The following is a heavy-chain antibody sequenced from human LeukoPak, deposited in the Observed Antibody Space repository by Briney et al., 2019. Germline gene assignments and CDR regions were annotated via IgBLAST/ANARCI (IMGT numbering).Heavy chain of an antibody. Sequence: SETLSLTCTGSGGSISSSSYYWGWIRQPPRKGLEWIGYIYYSGSTNYNPSLKSRVTISVDTSKNQFSLKLSSVTAADTAVYYCARARPILYSSGYYFRRIDYFDYWGQGTLVTVSS. V-gene: IGHV4-61*05. J-gene: IGHJ4*02. D-gene: IGHD3-22*01. CDR1: GGSISSSSYY. CDR2: IYYSGST. CDR3: ARARPILYSSGYYFRRIDYFDY.